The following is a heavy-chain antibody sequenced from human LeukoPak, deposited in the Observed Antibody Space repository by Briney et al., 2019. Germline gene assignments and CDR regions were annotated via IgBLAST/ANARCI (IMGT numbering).Heavy chain of an antibody. Sequence: GGSLRLSCAASGFTFSSYWMHWVRQAPGKGLVWVSRINSDGSSTSYADSVKGRFTISRDNAKNSLYLQMNSLRAEDTAVYYCASPDYYDSSGYYLGFDYWGQGTLVTVSS. J-gene: IGHJ4*02. V-gene: IGHV3-74*01. CDR2: INSDGSST. D-gene: IGHD3-22*01. CDR3: ASPDYYDSSGYYLGFDY. CDR1: GFTFSSYW.